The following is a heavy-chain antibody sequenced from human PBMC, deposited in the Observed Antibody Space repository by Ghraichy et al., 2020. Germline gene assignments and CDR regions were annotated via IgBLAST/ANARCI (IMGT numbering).Heavy chain of an antibody. CDR2: IRSKANSYAT. Sequence: GGSLRLSCAASGFTFSGSAMHWVRQASGKGLEWVGRIRSKANSYATAYAASVKGRFTISRDDSKNTAYLQMNSLKTEDTAVYYCTRHTGNGNRGYWGQGTLVTVSS. CDR3: TRHTGNGNRGY. D-gene: IGHD1-14*01. V-gene: IGHV3-73*01. CDR1: GFTFSGSA. J-gene: IGHJ4*02.